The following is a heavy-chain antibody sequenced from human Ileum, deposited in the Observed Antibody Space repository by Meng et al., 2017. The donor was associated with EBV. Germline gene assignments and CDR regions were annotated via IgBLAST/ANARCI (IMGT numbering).Heavy chain of an antibody. D-gene: IGHD5-12*01. J-gene: IGHJ4*02. CDR1: GFNCSSYW. V-gene: IGHV3-74*01. Sequence: GRRVEPGGGLVRLGGAVRLSGVASGFNCSSYWWHWVRQAPGKWLLWVSRINGDGSGSNYADSVKGRFTISRDNAKNTLSLQMISLSAEDMAVYDFLRDGDIWNFDDWGQGTLVTVSS. CDR3: LRDGDIWNFDD. CDR2: INGDGSGS.